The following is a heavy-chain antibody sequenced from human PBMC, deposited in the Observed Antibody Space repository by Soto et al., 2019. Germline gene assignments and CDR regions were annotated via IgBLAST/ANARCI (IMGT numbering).Heavy chain of an antibody. Sequence: QVQLVESGGGVVQPGRSLRLSCAASGFTFSSYAMHWVRQAPGKGLEWVAVISYDGSNKYYADSVKGRFTISRDNSKNTLYLQMNSLRAEDTAVYYCARDKTTANWFDPWCQGTLVTVSS. D-gene: IGHD1-7*01. CDR1: GFTFSSYA. CDR3: ARDKTTANWFDP. V-gene: IGHV3-30-3*01. CDR2: ISYDGSNK. J-gene: IGHJ5*02.